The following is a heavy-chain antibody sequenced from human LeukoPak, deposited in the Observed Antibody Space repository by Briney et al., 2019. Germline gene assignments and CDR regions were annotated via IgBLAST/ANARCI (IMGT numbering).Heavy chain of an antibody. J-gene: IGHJ1*01. Sequence: SETLSLTCTASRDFISDYYWSWIRQPPGKGLEWIGYIYYSGSTNYNPSLKSRVTISVDTSKNQFSLKLSSVTAADTAVYYCARGGWYPESFQHWGQGALVTVSS. CDR3: ARGGWYPESFQH. CDR1: RDFISDYY. V-gene: IGHV4-59*01. CDR2: IYYSGST. D-gene: IGHD6-19*01.